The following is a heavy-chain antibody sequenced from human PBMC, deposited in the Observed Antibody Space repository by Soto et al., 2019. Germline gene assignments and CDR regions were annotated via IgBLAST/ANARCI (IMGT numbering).Heavy chain of an antibody. Sequence: QVQLVESGGGVVQPGRSLRLSCAASGFTFSTYGMHWVRQAPGKGLEWVAVISYDAKHKYYADSLKGRFTISRDNSKNTLYLQMNSLRPEDTATYYCVRDSGANYGTFWYFDLWGRGTLVTVSS. CDR1: GFTFSTYG. CDR3: VRDSGANYGTFWYFDL. V-gene: IGHV3-30*03. CDR2: ISYDAKHK. J-gene: IGHJ2*01. D-gene: IGHD5-18*01.